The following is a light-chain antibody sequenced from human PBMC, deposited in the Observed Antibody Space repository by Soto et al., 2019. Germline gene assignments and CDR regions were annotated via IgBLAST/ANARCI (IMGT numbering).Light chain of an antibody. CDR1: QNVNRY. CDR3: QEHNS. Sequence: ETVLTQSPATLSLSPGERATLSCRASQNVNRYVAWYQQKPGQAPRLLIYDASTRAAGVPARFSGSGSGTDFSLSISCLEPEDFAVYYCQEHNSFGGGTKVEIK. CDR2: DAS. V-gene: IGKV3-11*01. J-gene: IGKJ4*01.